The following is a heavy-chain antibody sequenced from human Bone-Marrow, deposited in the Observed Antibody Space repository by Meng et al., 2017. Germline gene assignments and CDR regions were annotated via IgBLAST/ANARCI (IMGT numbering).Heavy chain of an antibody. V-gene: IGHV4-39*07. CDR2: IYYSGST. Sequence: SETLSLTCTVSGGSISSSSYYWGWIRQPPGKGLEWIGSIYYSGSTYYNPSLKSRVTISVDKSKNQFSLKLSSVTAADTAVYYCARDPVAGTHFDYWGQGTLVTVSS. J-gene: IGHJ4*02. CDR1: GGSISSSSYY. CDR3: ARDPVAGTHFDY. D-gene: IGHD6-19*01.